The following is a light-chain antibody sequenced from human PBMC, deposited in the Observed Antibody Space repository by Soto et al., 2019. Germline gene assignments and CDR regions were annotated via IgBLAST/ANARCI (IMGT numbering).Light chain of an antibody. J-gene: IGKJ5*01. CDR1: QSVSSSY. CDR2: GAS. Sequence: ETLMTQSPGTLSLSAGERATLSCRASQSVSSSYLAWYQQKLGQAPRLLIYGASSRASGIPDRFSGSGSGTDFTLTISRLEPEDFAVYYCQQYGRSPNAFGQGTRLEI. V-gene: IGKV3-20*01. CDR3: QQYGRSPNA.